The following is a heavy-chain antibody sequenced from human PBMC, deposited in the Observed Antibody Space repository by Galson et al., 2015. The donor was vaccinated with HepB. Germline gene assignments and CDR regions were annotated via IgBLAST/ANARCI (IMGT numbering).Heavy chain of an antibody. CDR1: GYTFTTYG. J-gene: IGHJ4*02. Sequence: KVSCKASGYTFTTYGVSWVRQAPGQGLEWMGIIYPGDSDTRYSPSFQGQVTISADKSISTAYLQWSSLKASDTAMYYCARQSLKIAAAGIDYWGQGTLVTVSS. CDR2: IYPGDSDT. D-gene: IGHD6-13*01. CDR3: ARQSLKIAAAGIDY. V-gene: IGHV5-51*01.